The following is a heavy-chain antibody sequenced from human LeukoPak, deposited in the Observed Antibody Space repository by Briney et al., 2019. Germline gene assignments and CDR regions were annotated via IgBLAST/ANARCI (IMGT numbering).Heavy chain of an antibody. CDR3: AREILAPGKTHDY. CDR2: INDDGSAT. Sequence: GGSLRLSCAASGFTFSDYWMHWVRQVPGKGLVWVSRINDDGSATFYADSVKGRFTISRDNAKNTLFLQINSLRAEDTAVYYCAREILAPGKTHDYWGQGTLVTVSS. CDR1: GFTFSDYW. V-gene: IGHV3-74*01. J-gene: IGHJ4*02.